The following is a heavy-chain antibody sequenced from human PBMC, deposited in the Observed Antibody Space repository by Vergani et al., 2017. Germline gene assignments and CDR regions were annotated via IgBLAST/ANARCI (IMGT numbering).Heavy chain of an antibody. CDR3: AKANPRNSGYYYLYYYHAMDV. CDR1: GFPFNHYA. Sequence: EVQLLESGGDLVQPGGSLRLSCAASGFPFNHYAMNWVRQAPGKGLEWVSGVSGSGGSTYYAVSGKGRFTISRDSSMNTLYLQMNSLCAGDTAVYYCAKANPRNSGYYYLYYYHAMDVWGQGTTVTVSS. J-gene: IGHJ6*02. V-gene: IGHV3-23*01. CDR2: VSGSGGST. D-gene: IGHD5-12*01.